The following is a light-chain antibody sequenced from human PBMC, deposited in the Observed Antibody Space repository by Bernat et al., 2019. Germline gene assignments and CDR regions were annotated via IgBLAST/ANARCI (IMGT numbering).Light chain of an antibody. V-gene: IGLV2-14*01. CDR3: SSYTSSSTQV. CDR2: DFS. J-gene: IGLJ1*01. CDR1: SSDAGGYNY. Sequence: QSALTQPASVSGSPGQSITISCTGTSSDAGGYNYVSWYQQHPGKAPKLMIYDFSIRPSGVANRFSGSKSGNTASLTISGLQAEDEADYYCSSYTSSSTQVFGTGSKVTVL.